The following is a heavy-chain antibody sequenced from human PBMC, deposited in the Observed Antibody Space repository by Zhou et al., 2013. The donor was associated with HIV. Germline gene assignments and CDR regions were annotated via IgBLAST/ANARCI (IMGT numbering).Heavy chain of an antibody. CDR1: GYTFTRFG. CDR3: ARGIVVVLAYDAFDI. J-gene: IGHJ3*02. V-gene: IGHV1-18*01. CDR2: ISAYNGDT. D-gene: IGHD2-21*01. Sequence: QVQLVQSGVEVKKPGASVKVSCKASGYTFTRFGITWVRQAPGQGLEWMGWISAYNGDTNYAQNLQGRVTMTTDTSTSTAYMELSRLRSDDTAVYYCARGIVVVLAYDAFDIWGQGTVVTVSS.